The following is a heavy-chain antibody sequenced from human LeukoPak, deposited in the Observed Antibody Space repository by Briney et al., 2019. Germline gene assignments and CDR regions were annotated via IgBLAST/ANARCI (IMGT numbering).Heavy chain of an antibody. CDR1: GYTFTGYY. Sequence: ASVKVSRKASGYTFTGYYMHWVRQAPGQGLEWMGWINPKSGGTNYAQKLQGRVTMTRDTSISTAYMELSRLRSDDTAVYYCARGDGDYFDYWGQGTLVTVSS. D-gene: IGHD4-17*01. CDR3: ARGDGDYFDY. V-gene: IGHV1-2*02. J-gene: IGHJ4*02. CDR2: INPKSGGT.